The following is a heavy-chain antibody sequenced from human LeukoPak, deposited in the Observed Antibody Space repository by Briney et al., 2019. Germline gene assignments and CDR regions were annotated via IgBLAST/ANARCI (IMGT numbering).Heavy chain of an antibody. CDR3: ARDPAPQGWFDS. V-gene: IGHV3-74*01. CDR1: GSTLSTYW. Sequence: GGSLRLSCAASGSTLSTYWMHWVRQAPGKGLVWVSRINSEGSSTTYADSVKGRFTISRDNAKNILYLQMNSLRAEDTAVYHCARDPAPQGWFDSWGQGTLVTVSS. J-gene: IGHJ5*01. CDR2: INSEGSST.